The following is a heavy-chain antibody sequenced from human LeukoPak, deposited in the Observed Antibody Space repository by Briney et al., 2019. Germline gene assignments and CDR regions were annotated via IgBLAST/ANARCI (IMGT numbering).Heavy chain of an antibody. D-gene: IGHD1-7*01. Sequence: SETLSLTCAVYGGSLSGYYWSWIRQPPGKGLEWIGEINHSGSTNYNPSLKSRVTISVDTSKNQFSLKLSSVTAADTAVYYCARGGGGNWNYYRFWGQGTLVTVSS. CDR2: INHSGST. CDR1: GGSLSGYY. CDR3: ARGGGGNWNYYRF. V-gene: IGHV4-34*01. J-gene: IGHJ4*02.